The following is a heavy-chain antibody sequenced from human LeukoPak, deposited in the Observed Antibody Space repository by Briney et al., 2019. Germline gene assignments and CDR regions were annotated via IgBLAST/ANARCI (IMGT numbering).Heavy chain of an antibody. J-gene: IGHJ4*02. D-gene: IGHD4-23*01. Sequence: GGSLRLSCAASGLTFSNYWMNWVRQAPGKGLVWVSRIASDGSSTTYADSVKGRFSISRDNAKNTLYLQMNSLRVEDTAVYYCARGRPHGNDYWGQGTLVTVSS. V-gene: IGHV3-74*01. CDR2: IASDGSST. CDR1: GLTFSNYW. CDR3: ARGRPHGNDY.